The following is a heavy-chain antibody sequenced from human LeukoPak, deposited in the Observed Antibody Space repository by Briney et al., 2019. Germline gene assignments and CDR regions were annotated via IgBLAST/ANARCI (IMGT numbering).Heavy chain of an antibody. V-gene: IGHV3-23*01. CDR3: AKGNYYDSSAYSYFDY. CDR2: ISASGGST. Sequence: GSLRLSCAASGFPFSSYAMTWVRQAPGKGLEWVSAISASGGSTYYADSVKGRFTISRDNSKNTLYLQMNSLRAEDTAVYYCAKGNYYDSSAYSYFDYWGQGTLVTVSS. CDR1: GFPFSSYA. D-gene: IGHD3-22*01. J-gene: IGHJ4*02.